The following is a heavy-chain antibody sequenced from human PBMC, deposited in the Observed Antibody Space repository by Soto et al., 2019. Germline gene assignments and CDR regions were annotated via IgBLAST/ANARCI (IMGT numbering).Heavy chain of an antibody. CDR3: AKEVAATFNGFDV. CDR1: GASIRSYY. Sequence: QVQLQESGPGLVKPSETLSLTCTVSGASIRSYYWSWIRQPPGKGLEWIGYIYYSGITNYNPSLKSQVTISLDTSKSQFSLRVTSVTAEDTAVYYCAKEVAATFNGFDVWSQGTMVTVSS. CDR2: IYYSGIT. V-gene: IGHV4-59*01. J-gene: IGHJ3*01. D-gene: IGHD6-19*01.